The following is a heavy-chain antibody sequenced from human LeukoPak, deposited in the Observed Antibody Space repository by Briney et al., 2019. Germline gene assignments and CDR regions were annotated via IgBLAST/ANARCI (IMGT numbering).Heavy chain of an antibody. CDR3: ARENYDILTGYYSESY. J-gene: IGHJ4*02. V-gene: IGHV3-48*03. D-gene: IGHD3-9*01. Sequence: GGSLRLSCAASGFTFSSYEMNWVRQAPGKGLEWVSYISSSGSTIYYADSVKGRFTISRDNAKNSLYLQMNSLRAEDTAVYYCARENYDILTGYYSESYRGQGTLVTVSS. CDR1: GFTFSSYE. CDR2: ISSSGSTI.